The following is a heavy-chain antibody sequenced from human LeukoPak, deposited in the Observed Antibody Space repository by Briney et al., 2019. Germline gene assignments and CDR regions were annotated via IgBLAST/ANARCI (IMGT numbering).Heavy chain of an antibody. J-gene: IGHJ4*02. V-gene: IGHV1-2*06. CDR3: ARGGGGLTKGFDY. CDR2: INPNSGGT. D-gene: IGHD4-23*01. Sequence: AXXKVSCKASGYTFTGYYMHWVRQAPGQGLEWMGRINPNSGGTNYAQKFQGRVTMTRDTSISTAYMELSRLRSDDTAVYYCARGGGGLTKGFDYWGQGTLVTVSS. CDR1: GYTFTGYY.